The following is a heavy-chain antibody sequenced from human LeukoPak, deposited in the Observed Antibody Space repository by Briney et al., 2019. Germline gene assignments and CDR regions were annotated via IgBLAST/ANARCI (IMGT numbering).Heavy chain of an antibody. Sequence: PGGSLRLSCAASGFTFSSYAMNWVRQAPGKGLEWVSGITGSGGSTYYADSVKGRFTISRDNSKNTLYLQMNSLKAEDTALYYCAKSSGWYSVNYFDYWGQGTLVTVPS. J-gene: IGHJ4*02. V-gene: IGHV3-23*01. CDR1: GFTFSSYA. CDR2: ITGSGGST. D-gene: IGHD6-19*01. CDR3: AKSSGWYSVNYFDY.